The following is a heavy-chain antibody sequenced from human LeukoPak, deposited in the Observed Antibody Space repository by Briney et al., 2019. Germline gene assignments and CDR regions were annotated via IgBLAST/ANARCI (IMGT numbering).Heavy chain of an antibody. Sequence: ASVKVSCKASGYTFTRYGISWVRQAPGQGLEWMGWISTYDGDTHYAQKLRGRVTMTTDTSTSTAYMELRSLRSDDTAVYYCAREGAAQGVYFDYWGQGTLVTVSS. J-gene: IGHJ4*02. CDR2: ISTYDGDT. V-gene: IGHV1-18*01. CDR1: GYTFTRYG. CDR3: AREGAAQGVYFDY. D-gene: IGHD6-25*01.